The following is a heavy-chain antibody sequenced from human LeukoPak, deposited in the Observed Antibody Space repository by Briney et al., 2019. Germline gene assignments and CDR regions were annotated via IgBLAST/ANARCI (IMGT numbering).Heavy chain of an antibody. D-gene: IGHD5-18*01. V-gene: IGHV1-69*13. CDR1: GGTFSSYA. J-gene: IGHJ4*02. CDR3: ARRRSIQLWASFDY. CDR2: TIPIFGTA. Sequence: SVKVSCKASGGTFSSYAISWVRQAPGQGLEWMGGTIPIFGTANYAQKFQGRVTITADESTSTAYMGLSSLRSEDTAVYYCARRRSIQLWASFDYWGQGTLVTVSS.